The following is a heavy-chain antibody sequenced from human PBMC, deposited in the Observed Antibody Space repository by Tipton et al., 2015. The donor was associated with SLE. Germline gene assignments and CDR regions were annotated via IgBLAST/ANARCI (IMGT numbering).Heavy chain of an antibody. CDR3: VLVLDY. Sequence: SLRLSCSASGFTFSRYAMHWVRQAPGKGLEFVSSISSNGGSTYNADSVKGRFTISRDNSKNTLYLQMSSLRAEDTAVYFCVLVLDYWGQGTLVTVSS. CDR2: ISSNGGST. J-gene: IGHJ4*02. CDR1: GFTFSRYA. D-gene: IGHD3-10*01. V-gene: IGHV3-64D*06.